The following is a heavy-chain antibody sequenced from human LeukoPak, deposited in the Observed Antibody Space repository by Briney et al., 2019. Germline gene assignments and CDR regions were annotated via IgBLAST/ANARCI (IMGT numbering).Heavy chain of an antibody. D-gene: IGHD3-9*01. V-gene: IGHV3-30-3*01. CDR3: ARELRYFDWLPHDDAFDI. Sequence: GGSLRLSCAASGFTFSSYAMHWVRQAPGKGLEWVAVISYDGSNKYYADSVKGRLTISRDNSKNTLYLQMNSLRAEDTAVYYCARELRYFDWLPHDDAFDIWGQGTMVTVSS. CDR1: GFTFSSYA. J-gene: IGHJ3*02. CDR2: ISYDGSNK.